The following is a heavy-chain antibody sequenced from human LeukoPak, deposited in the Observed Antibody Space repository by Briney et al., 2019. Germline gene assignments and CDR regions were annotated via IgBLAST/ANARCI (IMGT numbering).Heavy chain of an antibody. Sequence: GGSLRLSCAASGFTFSGSAIHWVRQASGRGLEWVGRIRSKADTAYAASVKGRFTISRDDSRNTAYLQMNSLQIEDTAVYYCARLRAARTESYFYYGMDVWGQGTTVTVSS. CDR3: ARLRAARTESYFYYGMDV. J-gene: IGHJ6*02. D-gene: IGHD6-6*01. CDR1: GFTFSGSA. V-gene: IGHV3-73*01. CDR2: IRSKADT.